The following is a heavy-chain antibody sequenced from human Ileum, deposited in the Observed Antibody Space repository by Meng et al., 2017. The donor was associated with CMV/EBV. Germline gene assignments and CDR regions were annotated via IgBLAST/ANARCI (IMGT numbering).Heavy chain of an antibody. V-gene: IGHV3-74*01. D-gene: IGHD3-10*01. J-gene: IGHJ2*01. Sequence: EVELAESGGGLVQPVXXXXLSCAASGFTFSDYWMHWVRQTPGKGLVWVSRINRDGSSTDYAASVKDRFTISRDNAKNTLYLQMNNLRAEDTAVYYCVSFGSGTSWAPLDLWGRGTLVTVSS. CDR2: INRDGSST. CDR3: VSFGSGTSWAPLDL. CDR1: GFTFSDYW.